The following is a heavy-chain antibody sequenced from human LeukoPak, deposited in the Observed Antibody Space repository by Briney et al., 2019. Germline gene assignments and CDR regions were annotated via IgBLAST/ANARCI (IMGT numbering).Heavy chain of an antibody. V-gene: IGHV3-74*01. CDR2: ISTDGSST. CDR1: GFTFSRYW. CDR3: ASYLTSIPSGMDV. J-gene: IGHJ6*02. Sequence: GGSLRLSCAASGFTFSRYWMHWLRQAPGNGLVWVSRISTDGSSTSYADSVKGRFTISRDNGKNTLYLQMNSLRAEDTAVYYCASYLTSIPSGMDVWGQGTTVTVSS. D-gene: IGHD2/OR15-2a*01.